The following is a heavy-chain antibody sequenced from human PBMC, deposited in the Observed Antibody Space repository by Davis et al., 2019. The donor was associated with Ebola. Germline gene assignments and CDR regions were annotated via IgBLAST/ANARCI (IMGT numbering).Heavy chain of an antibody. CDR2: INHSGST. Sequence: PGGSLRLSCAVYGGSFSGYYWSWIRQPPGKGLEWIGEINHSGSTNYNPSLKSRVTISVDTSKNQFSLKLSSVTAADTAVYYCARGRGSRHWYFDLWGRGTLVTVSS. D-gene: IGHD3-10*01. J-gene: IGHJ2*01. V-gene: IGHV4-34*01. CDR1: GGSFSGYY. CDR3: ARGRGSRHWYFDL.